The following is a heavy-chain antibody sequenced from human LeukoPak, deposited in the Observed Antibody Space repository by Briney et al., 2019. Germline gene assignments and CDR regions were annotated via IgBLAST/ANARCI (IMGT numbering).Heavy chain of an antibody. CDR2: INRSGGST. CDR1: GYTFTSYY. V-gene: IGHV1-46*01. J-gene: IGHJ4*02. CDR3: ATDRPYYYDSSGYYYYFDY. D-gene: IGHD3-22*01. Sequence: ASVEVSCKASGYTFTSYYMHWVRQAPGQGLEWMGIINRSGGSTSYAQKSQGRVTMTEDTSTDTAYMELSSLRSEDTAVYYCATDRPYYYDSSGYYYYFDYWGQGTLVTVSS.